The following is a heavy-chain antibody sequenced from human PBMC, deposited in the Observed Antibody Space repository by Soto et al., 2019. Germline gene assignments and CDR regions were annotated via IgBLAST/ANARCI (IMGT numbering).Heavy chain of an antibody. Sequence: EVQLVESGGGLVQPGESLRLSCAASGFTFTNYWMNWVRQAPGKGLVWVSSINTDGSITSHADSGKGRFNISRDNAKNNLYLQISSLRDEDTAVYYCLKVLSRYYYMDVWGKGTTVTVSS. CDR2: INTDGSIT. V-gene: IGHV3-74*01. J-gene: IGHJ6*03. CDR3: LKVLSRYYYMDV. CDR1: GFTFTNYW.